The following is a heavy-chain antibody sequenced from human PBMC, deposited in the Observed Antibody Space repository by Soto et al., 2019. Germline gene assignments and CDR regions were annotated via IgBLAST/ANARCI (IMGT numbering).Heavy chain of an antibody. D-gene: IGHD2-8*01. CDR2: TYYRSKWYN. CDR1: GDSVSSNSAA. V-gene: IGHV6-1*01. CDR3: ARDYSCTNGVCYGDYYYGMDV. Sequence: SQTLSLTCAISGDSVSSNSAAWNWIRQSPSRGLEWLGRTYYRSKWYNDYAVSVKSRITINPDTSKNQFSLQLNSVTPEDTAVYYCARDYSCTNGVCYGDYYYGMDVWGQGTTVTVSS. J-gene: IGHJ6*02.